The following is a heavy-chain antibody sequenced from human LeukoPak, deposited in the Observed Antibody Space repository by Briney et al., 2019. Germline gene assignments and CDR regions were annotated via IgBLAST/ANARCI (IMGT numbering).Heavy chain of an antibody. CDR2: IFGSGGSA. Sequence: GGSLRLSCAASGFTFGSYAMYWVRQAPGKGLEWVSGIFGSGGSAHYADSVKGRFTISRDNSKNTVYLQMDSLRAEDMATYYCAKTTTGYSSGRYPAWPIDYWGQGTLVTVSS. CDR3: AKTTTGYSSGRYPAWPIDY. CDR1: GFTFGSYA. J-gene: IGHJ4*02. D-gene: IGHD2-15*01. V-gene: IGHV3-23*01.